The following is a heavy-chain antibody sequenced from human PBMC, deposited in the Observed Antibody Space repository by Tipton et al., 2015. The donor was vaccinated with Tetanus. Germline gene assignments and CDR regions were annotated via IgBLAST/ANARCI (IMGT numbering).Heavy chain of an antibody. CDR3: ARERVESFYYRGLDV. CDR1: GGSISSFY. V-gene: IGHV4-59*01. J-gene: IGHJ6*02. CDR2: IYQNGDA. Sequence: TLSLTCTASGGSISSFYWYWIRQPPGKGLEWIAYIYQNGDANYNPSLQSRVTISVDTSKNQFSLQLAFVTAADTAIYYCARERVESFYYRGLDVWGPVTTVTVSS.